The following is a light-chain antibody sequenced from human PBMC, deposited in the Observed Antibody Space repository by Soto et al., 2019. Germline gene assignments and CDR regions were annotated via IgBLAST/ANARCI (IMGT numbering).Light chain of an antibody. CDR2: EVS. CDR3: SSYTSSSTRV. Sequence: QSALPQPASVSGSPGQSITISCTGTSRDVGGYNYVSGYQQHPGKAPKLMIYEVSNRPSGGSNRFSGSKSGNTASQTISGLQAEDEADYYCSSYTSSSTRVFGGGTKLTVL. V-gene: IGLV2-14*01. J-gene: IGLJ3*02. CDR1: SRDVGGYNY.